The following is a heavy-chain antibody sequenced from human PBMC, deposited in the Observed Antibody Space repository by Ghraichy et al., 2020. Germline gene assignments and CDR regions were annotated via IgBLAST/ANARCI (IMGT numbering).Heavy chain of an antibody. Sequence: GESLNISCAASGFTFSNAWMSWVRQAPGKGLEWVGRIKSKTDGGTTDYAAPVKGRFTISRDDSKNTLYLQMNSLKTEDTAVYYCNRIRTYYYDSSGYYQDYYYGMDFWGQGTTVTVSS. CDR2: IKSKTDGGTT. J-gene: IGHJ6*02. D-gene: IGHD3-22*01. CDR1: GFTFSNAW. V-gene: IGHV3-15*01. CDR3: NRIRTYYYDSSGYYQDYYYGMDF.